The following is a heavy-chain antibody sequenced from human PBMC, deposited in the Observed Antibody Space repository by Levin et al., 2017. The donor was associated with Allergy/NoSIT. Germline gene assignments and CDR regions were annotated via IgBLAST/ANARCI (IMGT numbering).Heavy chain of an antibody. CDR3: ARDLIVVVPAAKSPTYYYYGMDV. D-gene: IGHD2-2*01. CDR2: IKQDGSEK. V-gene: IGHV3-7*01. J-gene: IGHJ6*02. Sequence: GGSLRLSCAASGFTFSSYWMSWVRQAPGKGLEWVANIKQDGSEKYYVDSVKGRFTISRDNAKNLLYLQMNSLRAEDTAVYYCARDLIVVVPAAKSPTYYYYGMDVWGQGTTVTVSS. CDR1: GFTFSSYW.